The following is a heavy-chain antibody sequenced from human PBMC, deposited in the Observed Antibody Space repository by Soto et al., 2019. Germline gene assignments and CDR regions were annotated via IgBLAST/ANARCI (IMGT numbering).Heavy chain of an antibody. V-gene: IGHV1-8*01. CDR1: GYTFTSYD. Sequence: ASVKVSCKASGYTFTSYDINWVRQATGQGLEWMGWMNPNSGNTGYAQKFQGRVTMTRNTSISTAYMELSSLRSEDTAVYYCARLLNYCSSTSCYVFLDYWGQGTLVTVSS. J-gene: IGHJ4*02. CDR2: MNPNSGNT. D-gene: IGHD2-2*01. CDR3: ARLLNYCSSTSCYVFLDY.